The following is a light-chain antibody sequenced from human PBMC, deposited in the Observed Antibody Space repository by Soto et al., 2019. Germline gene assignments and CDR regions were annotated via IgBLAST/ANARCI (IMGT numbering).Light chain of an antibody. Sequence: DVQMTQSPSSLSASVGDRVTITCRASQGISKYLAWYQQKPGQVPRLLIYVASTLLSGVPSRFSGSGSGTDFILTISSLQPEDVATYYCQKYDSAPWTFGQGTKVEIK. CDR1: QGISKY. CDR3: QKYDSAPWT. V-gene: IGKV1-27*01. J-gene: IGKJ1*01. CDR2: VAS.